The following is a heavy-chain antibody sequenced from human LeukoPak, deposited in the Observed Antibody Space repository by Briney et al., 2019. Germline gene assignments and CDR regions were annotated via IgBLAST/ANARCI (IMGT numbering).Heavy chain of an antibody. D-gene: IGHD5-12*01. V-gene: IGHV5-51*01. Sequence: GESLKISCKGSGYSFTSYWIGWVRQMPGKGLEWMGIIYPGDSDTRYSPSFQGQVTISADKSISTAYLQWSSLKASDTAMYYCARLTNIAATIGWDFGPTNFDYWGQGTLVTVSS. CDR2: IYPGDSDT. CDR3: ARLTNIAATIGWDFGPTNFDY. CDR1: GYSFTSYW. J-gene: IGHJ4*02.